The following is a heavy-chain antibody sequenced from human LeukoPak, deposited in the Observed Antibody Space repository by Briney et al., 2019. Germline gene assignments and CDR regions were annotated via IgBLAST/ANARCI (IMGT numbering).Heavy chain of an antibody. CDR3: ARESVWFGELSVDY. V-gene: IGHV3-21*01. J-gene: IGHJ4*02. Sequence: AGGSLRLSCAASGFTFSSYSMNWVRQAPGKGLEWVSSISSSSSSIYYADSVKGRFTISRDNAKNSLYLQMNSLRAEDTAVYYCARESVWFGELSVDYWGQGTLVTVSS. D-gene: IGHD3-10*01. CDR2: ISSSSSSI. CDR1: GFTFSSYS.